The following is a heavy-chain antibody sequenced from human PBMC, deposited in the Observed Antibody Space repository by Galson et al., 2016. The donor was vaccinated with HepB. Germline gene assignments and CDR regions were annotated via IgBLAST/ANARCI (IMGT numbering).Heavy chain of an antibody. Sequence: SVKVSCKASQYSFTDYYIHWVRQAPGQGPEWMRWINPKSGGTKYAQRFQGRVTMTRDTSITTAYMELSRLRSDDTAVYYCSRGLINGYDFDYWGQGTLVTVAT. V-gene: IGHV1-2*02. D-gene: IGHD5-12*01. CDR2: INPKSGGT. CDR3: SRGLINGYDFDY. J-gene: IGHJ4*02. CDR1: QYSFTDYY.